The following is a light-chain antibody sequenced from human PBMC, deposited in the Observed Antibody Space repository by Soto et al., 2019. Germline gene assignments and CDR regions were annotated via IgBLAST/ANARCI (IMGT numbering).Light chain of an antibody. CDR2: AAS. CDR1: QSSRNY. CDR3: QQSYSAPYT. V-gene: IGKV1-39*01. Sequence: DIQMTQSPSSQSASVGDRVTITCLASQSSRNYLNWYQQKPGKAPMLLIYAASSLQSGVPSRFSGSGSGTDFTLTFSSLQPEDFATYYCQQSYSAPYTFGQGTKLEIK. J-gene: IGKJ2*01.